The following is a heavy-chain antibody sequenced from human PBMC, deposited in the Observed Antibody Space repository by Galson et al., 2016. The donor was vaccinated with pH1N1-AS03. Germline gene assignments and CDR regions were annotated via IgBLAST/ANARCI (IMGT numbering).Heavy chain of an antibody. CDR3: ASGRGATYQFDY. J-gene: IGHJ4*02. V-gene: IGHV3-23*01. CDR2: ISSSGGST. Sequence: SLRLSCAASGFTFSTRAMSWVRQAPGRGLQWVSAISSSGGSTYYADSVKGRLTTSRDNSENTLFLQMSSLGAEDTAIYYCASGRGATYQFDYWGQGAVVTVSS. D-gene: IGHD2-2*01. CDR1: GFTFSTRA.